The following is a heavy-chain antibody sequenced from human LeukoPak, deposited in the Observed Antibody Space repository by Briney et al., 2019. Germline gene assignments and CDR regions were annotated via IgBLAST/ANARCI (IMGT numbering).Heavy chain of an antibody. J-gene: IGHJ4*02. CDR1: GGSFSGYY. V-gene: IGHV4-34*01. D-gene: IGHD2-21*01. CDR2: INHSGST. Sequence: MPSETLSLTCAVYGGSFSGYYWSWIRQPPGKGLEWIGEINHSGSTNYNPSLKSRATISVDTSKNQFSLKLSSVTAADTAVYYCARVPLVVGPFDYWGQGTLVTVSS. CDR3: ARVPLVVGPFDY.